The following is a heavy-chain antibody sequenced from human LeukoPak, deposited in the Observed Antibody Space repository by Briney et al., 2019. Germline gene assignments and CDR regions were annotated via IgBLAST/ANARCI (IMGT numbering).Heavy chain of an antibody. Sequence: GESLKISCVASGFTFEKYVMNWVRQAPGKGLEWLATIYGSGVSISYADSVKGRFTISRDNSKNTLYLQMNSLRAEDTAMYFCAKDLGWELPAEAYWGQGILVTVSS. D-gene: IGHD1-26*01. V-gene: IGHV3-23*01. J-gene: IGHJ4*02. CDR1: GFTFEKYV. CDR2: IYGSGVSI. CDR3: AKDLGWELPAEAY.